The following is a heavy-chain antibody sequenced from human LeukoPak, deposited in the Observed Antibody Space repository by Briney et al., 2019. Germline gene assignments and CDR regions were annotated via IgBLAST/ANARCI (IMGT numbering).Heavy chain of an antibody. CDR1: GFTFSSYG. CDR3: ARGGSYLSAFDI. CDR2: ISYDGSNR. J-gene: IGHJ3*02. Sequence: PGGSLRLSCAVSGFTFSSYGMHWVRQAPGKGLEWVAVISYDGSNRYYADSVKGRFTISRDTSKNTLYLQMNSLRAEDTAVYYCARGGSYLSAFDIWGQGTMVTVSS. D-gene: IGHD1-26*01. V-gene: IGHV3-30*03.